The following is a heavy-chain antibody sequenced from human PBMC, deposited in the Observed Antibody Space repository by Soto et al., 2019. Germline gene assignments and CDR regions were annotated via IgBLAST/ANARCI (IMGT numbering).Heavy chain of an antibody. CDR2: FDPEDGET. V-gene: IGHV1-24*01. CDR3: ATDPIGGNSEGSDH. D-gene: IGHD2-21*02. J-gene: IGHJ4*02. CDR1: GYPLTELS. Sequence: ASVKVSCKVSGYPLTELSMHWVRQAPGKGLEWMGGFDPEDGETIYAEKFQGRVTMTEDTSTDTVYMEMSSLRSEDTAVYYCATDPIGGNSEGSDHWGQGTLVTVSS.